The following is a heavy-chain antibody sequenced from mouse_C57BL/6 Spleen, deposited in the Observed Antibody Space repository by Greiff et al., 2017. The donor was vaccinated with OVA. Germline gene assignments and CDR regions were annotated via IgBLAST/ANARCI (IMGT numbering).Heavy chain of an antibody. V-gene: IGHV1-82*01. Sequence: QVQLQQSGPELVKPGASVKISCKASGYAFSSSWMNWVQQRPGKGLEWIGRIYPGDGDTNYNGKFKGKATLTADKSSSTAYMQLSSLTSEDSAVYFCARYYDYGDRYWYFDVWGTGTTVTVSS. J-gene: IGHJ1*03. CDR3: ARYYDYGDRYWYFDV. CDR2: IYPGDGDT. D-gene: IGHD2-4*01. CDR1: GYAFSSSW.